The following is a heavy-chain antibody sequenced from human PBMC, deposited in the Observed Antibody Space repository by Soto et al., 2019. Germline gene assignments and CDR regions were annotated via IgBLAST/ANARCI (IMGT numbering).Heavy chain of an antibody. CDR2: ISAYNGNT. J-gene: IGHJ4*02. CDR1: GYTFTSYG. D-gene: IGHD6-19*01. Sequence: WASVKVSCKASGYTFTSYGISWVRQAPGQGLEWMGWISAYNGNTNYAQKLQGRVTMTTDTSTSTAYMELRSLRSDDTAVYYCARDHSVAVAGTWYFDYWGQGTLVTVSS. V-gene: IGHV1-18*01. CDR3: ARDHSVAVAGTWYFDY.